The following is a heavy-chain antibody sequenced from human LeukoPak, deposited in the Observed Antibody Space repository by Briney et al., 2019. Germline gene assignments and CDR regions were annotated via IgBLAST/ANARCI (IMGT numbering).Heavy chain of an antibody. V-gene: IGHV3-74*01. CDR2: ISGDGRNI. Sequence: GGSLRLSCVASGFTFSSYWMHWVRQDPRKGLVWVSRISGDGRNINYADSVRGRFTISRDNAKNTLYLQMNSLRAEDTAVYYCAKARVGAVTGTDFDYWGQGTLVTVSS. CDR1: GFTFSSYW. J-gene: IGHJ4*02. D-gene: IGHD6-19*01. CDR3: AKARVGAVTGTDFDY.